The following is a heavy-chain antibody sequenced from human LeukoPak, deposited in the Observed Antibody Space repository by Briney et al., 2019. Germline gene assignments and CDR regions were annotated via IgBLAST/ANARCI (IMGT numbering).Heavy chain of an antibody. CDR3: ARGDYDILTGYSPFDP. CDR2: INPSGGST. J-gene: IGHJ5*02. Sequence: GASVKVSCKASGYTFNSYYMHWVRQAPGQGLEWMGIINPSGGSTSYAQKFQGRVTMTRDTSTSTVYMELSSLRSEDTAVYYCARGDYDILTGYSPFDPWGQGTLVTVSS. CDR1: GYTFNSYY. V-gene: IGHV1-46*02. D-gene: IGHD3-9*01.